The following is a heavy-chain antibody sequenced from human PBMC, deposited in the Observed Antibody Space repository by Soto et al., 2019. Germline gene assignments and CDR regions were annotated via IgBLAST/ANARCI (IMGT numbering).Heavy chain of an antibody. J-gene: IGHJ4*01. V-gene: IGHV1-8*01. CDR3: ARSGLTFRGVV. CDR2: MNPNSGNI. D-gene: IGHD3-16*01. Sequence: ASVKVSCKASGYTFTSYDINWVRQATGQGLEWMGWMNPNSGNIGYAQKFQGRVTMTQISPNLHSVTAADTAVYYCARSGLTFRGVVWGQGIPVTVSS. CDR1: GYTFTSYD.